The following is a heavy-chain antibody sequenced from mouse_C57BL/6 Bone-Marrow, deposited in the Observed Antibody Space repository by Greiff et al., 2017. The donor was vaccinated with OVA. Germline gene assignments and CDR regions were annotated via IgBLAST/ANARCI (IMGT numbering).Heavy chain of an antibody. D-gene: IGHD1-1*01. V-gene: IGHV1-63*01. Sequence: VQLMESGAELVRPGTSVKMSCKASGYTFTNYWIGWAKQRPGHGLEWIGDIYPGGGCTNYNEKFKGKATLTADKSSSTAYMQFSSLTSEDSAIYYCARSADYCFLDFWGQGTTLTVSS. J-gene: IGHJ2*01. CDR3: ARSADYCFLDF. CDR1: GYTFTNYW. CDR2: IYPGGGCT.